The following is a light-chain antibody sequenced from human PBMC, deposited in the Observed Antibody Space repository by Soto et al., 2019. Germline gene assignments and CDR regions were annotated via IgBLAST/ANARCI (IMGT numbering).Light chain of an antibody. Sequence: QSALTQPASVSVSPGQSITISCTGTSSDVGSHNLVSWLQQHPGKAPKLMIYDVTKRPSGLSNRFSGSKSGNTASLTISGLQSEDEADYYCCSNAGSGTPWVFGGGTKLTVL. CDR1: SSDVGSHNL. J-gene: IGLJ3*02. CDR3: CSNAGSGTPWV. CDR2: DVT. V-gene: IGLV2-23*02.